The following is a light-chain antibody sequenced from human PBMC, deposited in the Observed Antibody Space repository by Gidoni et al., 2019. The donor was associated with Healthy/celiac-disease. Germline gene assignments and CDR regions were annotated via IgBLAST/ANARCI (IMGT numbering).Light chain of an antibody. CDR1: QSISSY. V-gene: IGKV1-39*01. Sequence: IQMTQSPSSLSSSVGSRVTITCRASQSISSYLNWYQQKPEKAPKLLIYAASSFQSGVPSRFSGSGSGTDFTLTISSLQPEDFATYYCQQSYSTPLTFGGGTKVEIK. CDR3: QQSYSTPLT. CDR2: AAS. J-gene: IGKJ4*01.